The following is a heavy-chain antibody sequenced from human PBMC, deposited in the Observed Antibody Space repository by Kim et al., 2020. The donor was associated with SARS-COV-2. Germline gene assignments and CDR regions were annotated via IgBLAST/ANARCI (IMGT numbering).Heavy chain of an antibody. J-gene: IGHJ4*02. CDR3: ARHLSSGWYVIYFDY. Sequence: SETLSLTCTVSGGSISSSSYYWGWIRQPPGKVLEWIGSIYYSGSTYYNPSLKSRVTISVDTSKNQFSLKLSSVTAADTAVYYCARHLSSGWYVIYFDYWGQGTLVTVSS. D-gene: IGHD6-19*01. CDR2: IYYSGST. V-gene: IGHV4-39*01. CDR1: GGSISSSSYY.